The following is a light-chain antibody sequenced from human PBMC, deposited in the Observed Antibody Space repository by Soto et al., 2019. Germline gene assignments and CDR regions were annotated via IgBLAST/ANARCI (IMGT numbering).Light chain of an antibody. CDR1: NSNIGTNT. V-gene: IGLV1-44*01. Sequence: QSLLTQPPSASGTPGQRVTISCSGSNSNIGTNTVNWYQQLPGTAPRLLIYTNNQRPSGVPQRFSGSKTGTSASLAIGGLQSEDGVDYYCAAWDDSLGADVFGTGTKLTVL. CDR3: AAWDDSLGADV. J-gene: IGLJ1*01. CDR2: TNN.